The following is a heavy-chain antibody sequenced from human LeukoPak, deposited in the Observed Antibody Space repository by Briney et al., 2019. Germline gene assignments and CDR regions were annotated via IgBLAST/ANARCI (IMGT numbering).Heavy chain of an antibody. CDR1: GFTFSSYA. CDR2: ISSDGDST. CDR3: VRSSASSGPNCFDP. Sequence: GGSLRLSCSASGFTFSSYAMHWVRQAPGKGLEYVSAISSDGDSTYNADSVKGRFTISIDNSKNTLYLQMSSLRTEDTAVYYCVRSSASSGPNCFDPWGQGTLVTVSS. D-gene: IGHD3-10*01. V-gene: IGHV3-64D*09. J-gene: IGHJ5*02.